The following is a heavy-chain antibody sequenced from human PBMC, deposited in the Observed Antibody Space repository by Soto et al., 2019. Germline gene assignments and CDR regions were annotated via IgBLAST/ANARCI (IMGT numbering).Heavy chain of an antibody. CDR2: VSGYNRNT. CDR1: GYAFTNYG. CDR3: ARERQWEALVY. Sequence: QVQLVQSGVEVKMPGASVKLSCKTYGYAFTNYGVTWVRQVSGQGLEWIGWVSGYNRNTNYAQKFEDRVIMTTDMDTNTAHMEVRSLSYDDTGIYYCARERQWEALVYWGRGTPLTVSP. V-gene: IGHV1-18*01. D-gene: IGHD1-26*01. J-gene: IGHJ4*02.